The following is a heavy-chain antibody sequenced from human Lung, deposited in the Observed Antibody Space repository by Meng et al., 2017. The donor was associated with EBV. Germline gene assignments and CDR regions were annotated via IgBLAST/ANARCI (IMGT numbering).Heavy chain of an antibody. Sequence: QVQLGQSGSELKTPGASVKVSCKASGDTFSTYTINWVRQAHGRGLEWMGWISTNTGTPTYTQGFTGRFVFSLDTSVSTAYLQISSLKAEDTAVYYCARGGNFDPWGQGTLVTVSS. CDR3: ARGGNFDP. CDR1: GDTFSTYT. V-gene: IGHV7-4-1*02. CDR2: ISTNTGTP. D-gene: IGHD2/OR15-2a*01. J-gene: IGHJ5*02.